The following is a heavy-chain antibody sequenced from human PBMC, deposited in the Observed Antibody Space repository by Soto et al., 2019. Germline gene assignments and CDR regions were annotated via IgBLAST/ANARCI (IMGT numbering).Heavy chain of an antibody. D-gene: IGHD3-10*01. CDR3: GTAPRRIWFAELDECYYYGMDV. Sequence: ASVKVSCKVSGYTLTELSMHWVRQAPGKGLEGMGGFDPEYGETIYAQKFQGRVTMTEDTSTDTAYMELSSLRSEDTAVYYCGTAPRRIWFAELDECYYYGMDVGAQENTVTVYS. CDR1: GYTLTELS. CDR2: FDPEYGET. J-gene: IGHJ6*02. V-gene: IGHV1-24*01.